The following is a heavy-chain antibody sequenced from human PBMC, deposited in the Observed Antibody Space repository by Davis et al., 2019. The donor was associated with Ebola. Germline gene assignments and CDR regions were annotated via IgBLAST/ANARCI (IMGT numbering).Heavy chain of an antibody. J-gene: IGHJ6*02. Sequence: MPSETLSLTCAVYGGSFSGYYWSWIRQPPGKGLEWIGEINHSGSTNYNPSLKSRVTISLDTSKNQFSLKLSSVTAADTAVYYCARGGIQLWLMDYYYYGMDVWGQGTTVTVSS. CDR2: INHSGST. CDR1: GGSFSGYY. CDR3: ARGGIQLWLMDYYYYGMDV. V-gene: IGHV4-34*01. D-gene: IGHD5-18*01.